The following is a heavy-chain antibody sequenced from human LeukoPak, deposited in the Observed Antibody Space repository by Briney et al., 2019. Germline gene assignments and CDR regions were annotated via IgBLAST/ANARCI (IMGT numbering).Heavy chain of an antibody. CDR1: GYTFTSHD. Sequence: GASVKVSCKASGYTFTSHDMHWVRQAPGQRLEWMGWINAGNGYTKYSQEFQGRVTITRDTSASTVYMELSSLRSDDTAVYYCARGGTSGWRTPNDDYWGQGTLVTVSS. CDR2: INAGNGYT. D-gene: IGHD6-19*01. V-gene: IGHV1-3*01. J-gene: IGHJ4*02. CDR3: ARGGTSGWRTPNDDY.